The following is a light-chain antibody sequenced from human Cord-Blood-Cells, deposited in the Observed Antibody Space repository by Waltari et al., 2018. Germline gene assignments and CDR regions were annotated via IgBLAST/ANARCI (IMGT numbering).Light chain of an antibody. CDR3: QQYNNWPWT. CDR1: QSVSSN. J-gene: IGKJ1*01. V-gene: IGKV3-15*01. CDR2: GAS. Sequence: EIVMTQSPATLSVSPGESATLSCRASQSVSSNLAWYQQKPGQAPMLLIYGASTRATRIPARFSGSGSGTEFTLTISSLQSEDFAVYYCQQYNNWPWTFGQGTKVEIK.